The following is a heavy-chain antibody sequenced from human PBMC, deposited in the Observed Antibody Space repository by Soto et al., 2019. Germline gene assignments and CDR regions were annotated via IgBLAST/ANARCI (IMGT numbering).Heavy chain of an antibody. CDR2: IFYSGST. D-gene: IGHD3-22*01. J-gene: IGHJ1*01. Sequence: SETLSLTCNVSGGSISSYYWSWIRQPPGKGLEWIGYIFYSGSTNYNPSLKSRVTISVDTSTNQFSLKLSSVTAADTAVYYCAGGGGYYDSSVEDWGQGTLVTVSS. CDR1: GGSISSYY. CDR3: AGGGGYYDSSVED. V-gene: IGHV4-59*01.